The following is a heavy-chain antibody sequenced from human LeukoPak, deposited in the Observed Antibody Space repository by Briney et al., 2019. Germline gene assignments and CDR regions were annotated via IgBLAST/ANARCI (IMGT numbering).Heavy chain of an antibody. J-gene: IGHJ5*02. D-gene: IGHD5-18*01. CDR3: APRGDIEHSYGYGKWFDP. CDR1: GGSISSSSYY. CDR2: MNHSGST. Sequence: SETLSLTCTVSGGSISSSSYYWSWIRQPPGKGLEWIVEMNHSGSTNYNASLKSRVTVSVDSSKNQFSLRLSSVTAADTAVYYCAPRGDIEHSYGYGKWFDPWGQGTRVTVSS. V-gene: IGHV4-39*07.